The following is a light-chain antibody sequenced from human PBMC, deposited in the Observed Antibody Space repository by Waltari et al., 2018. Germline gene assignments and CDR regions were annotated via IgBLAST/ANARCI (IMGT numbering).Light chain of an antibody. CDR1: SSNIGAGYD. J-gene: IGLJ2*01. Sequence: QSVLTQPPSVSGAPGQTVTISCTGSSSNIGAGYDVHWSQQLPGTAPKLLISGDSYRPSGVPDRFSDSRSGTSASLAITGLQAEDEADYYCQSYDSSLSGPVVFGGGTKLTVL. CDR3: QSYDSSLSGPVV. CDR2: GDS. V-gene: IGLV1-40*01.